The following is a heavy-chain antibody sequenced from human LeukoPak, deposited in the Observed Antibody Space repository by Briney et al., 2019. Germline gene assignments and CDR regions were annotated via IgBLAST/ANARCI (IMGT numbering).Heavy chain of an antibody. V-gene: IGHV4-4*07. CDR2: MYTNGES. D-gene: IGHD3-16*01. Sequence: SETLSLTCTVSRGSINNQYWSWIRKPAGKGLEWIGRMYTNGESDYNPSLKSRVTMSVDTSKSQFSLKLKSVTAADTAVYYCARGYYGGAVDSWGQGILAIVSS. CDR3: ARGYYGGAVDS. J-gene: IGHJ4*02. CDR1: RGSINNQY.